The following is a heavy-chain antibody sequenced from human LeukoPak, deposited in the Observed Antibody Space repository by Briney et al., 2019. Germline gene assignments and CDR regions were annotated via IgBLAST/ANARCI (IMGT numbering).Heavy chain of an antibody. CDR2: IYPGDSDI. Sequence: GGSLRLSCKGSGYSFTSYWIGWVRQMPGKGLERMGLIYPGDSDIRYSPSFQGQVTMSAEKSISTAYLQGSRLKASHTAMYYCARRFSSGWYFDNWGQGILVTVSS. CDR3: ARRFSSGWYFDN. D-gene: IGHD6-19*01. CDR1: GYSFTSYW. V-gene: IGHV5-51*01. J-gene: IGHJ4*02.